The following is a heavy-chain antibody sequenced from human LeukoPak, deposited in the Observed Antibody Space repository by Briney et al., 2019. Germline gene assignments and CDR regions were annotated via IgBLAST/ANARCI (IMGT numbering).Heavy chain of an antibody. D-gene: IGHD2-15*01. CDR1: GGSFSGYY. Sequence: SETLSLTCAVYGGSFSGYYWSWIRQPPGKGLEWIGEINHSGSTNYNPSLKSRVTISVDTSKNQFSLKLSSVTAADTAVYYCARWVVPNDAFDTWGQGTMVTVSS. CDR2: INHSGST. CDR3: ARWVVPNDAFDT. V-gene: IGHV4-34*01. J-gene: IGHJ3*02.